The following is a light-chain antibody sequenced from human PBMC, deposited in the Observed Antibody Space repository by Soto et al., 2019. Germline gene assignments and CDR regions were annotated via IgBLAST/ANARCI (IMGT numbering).Light chain of an antibody. V-gene: IGLV2-14*01. CDR3: SSYTNSIAL. Sequence: QSVLTQPASVSGTPGQSITISCTGSISDIGGYNYVSWYQQFPGKAPKLIIFEVSDRPSGVSDRFSGSKSGSTASLTISGLQAEDEADYYCSSYTNSIALFGGGTQLTVL. J-gene: IGLJ2*01. CDR2: EVS. CDR1: ISDIGGYNY.